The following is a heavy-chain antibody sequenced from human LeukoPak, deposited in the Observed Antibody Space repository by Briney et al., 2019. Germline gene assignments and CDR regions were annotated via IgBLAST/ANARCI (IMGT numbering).Heavy chain of an antibody. J-gene: IGHJ4*02. V-gene: IGHV4-4*07. CDR1: GGSISSYY. CDR3: ARQVGQLWLDY. CDR2: IYTSGTT. D-gene: IGHD5-18*01. Sequence: SETLSLTCTVSGGSISSYYWSWIRQPAGKGLEWIGRIYTSGTTYYNPSLKSRVTISVDTSKNQFSLKLRSVTAADTATYYCARQVGQLWLDYWGQGTLVTVSS.